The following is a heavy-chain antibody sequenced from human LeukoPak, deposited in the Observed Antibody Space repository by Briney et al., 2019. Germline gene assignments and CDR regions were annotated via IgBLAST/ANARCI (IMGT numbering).Heavy chain of an antibody. CDR2: IIPIFGTA. D-gene: IGHD6-13*01. V-gene: IGHV1-69*05. Sequence: SVKVSCKASGGTFSSYAISWVRQAPGQGLEWMGRIIPIFGTANYAQKFQGSDTITTDESTSTAYMELSSLRSEDTAVYYCARDPSSSWSYNWFDPWGQGTLVTVSS. CDR3: ARDPSSSWSYNWFDP. CDR1: GGTFSSYA. J-gene: IGHJ5*02.